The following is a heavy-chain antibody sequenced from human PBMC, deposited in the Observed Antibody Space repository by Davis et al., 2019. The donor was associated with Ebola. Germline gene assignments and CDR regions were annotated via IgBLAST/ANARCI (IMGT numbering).Heavy chain of an antibody. CDR2: ISAYNGHT. CDR1: GYTFNSHG. D-gene: IGHD6-19*01. J-gene: IGHJ4*02. CDR3: ARGRNGGWDFDY. V-gene: IGHV1-18*01. Sequence: SVPVSCKASGYTFNSHGISWVRQAPGQGLEWMAWISAYNGHTNYAQKFQGRLTLTTDTSTSTVYMELRSLTSDDTAEYYCARGRNGGWDFDYWGQGTRVTVSS.